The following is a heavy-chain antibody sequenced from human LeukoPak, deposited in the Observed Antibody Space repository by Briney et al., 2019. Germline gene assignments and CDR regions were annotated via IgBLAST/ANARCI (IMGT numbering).Heavy chain of an antibody. Sequence: GESLRLSCAASGFTFTSYAMSWVRQAPGKGLEWVSAITGSGDTTYYAASVKGRFTISRDNSKNTLYLQMSSLRAEDTAIYYCAKDRDRRDWYKAAFDIWGQGTMVTVSS. J-gene: IGHJ3*02. CDR3: AKDRDRRDWYKAAFDI. CDR2: ITGSGDTT. CDR1: GFTFTSYA. D-gene: IGHD6-19*01. V-gene: IGHV3-23*01.